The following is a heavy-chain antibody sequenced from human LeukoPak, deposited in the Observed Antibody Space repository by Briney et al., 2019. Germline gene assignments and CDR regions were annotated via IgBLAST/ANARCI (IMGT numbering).Heavy chain of an antibody. D-gene: IGHD6-13*01. Sequence: PGGSLRLSCAASGFTFSSYTMNWVRQAPGKGLEWVSSISSTSSYIYYADSVKGRFTISRDNAKSSLYLQMNSLRAEDTAVYYCARDKIPAAGTPRGFDPWGQGTLVTVSS. CDR3: ARDKIPAAGTPRGFDP. V-gene: IGHV3-21*01. CDR2: ISSTSSYI. J-gene: IGHJ5*02. CDR1: GFTFSSYT.